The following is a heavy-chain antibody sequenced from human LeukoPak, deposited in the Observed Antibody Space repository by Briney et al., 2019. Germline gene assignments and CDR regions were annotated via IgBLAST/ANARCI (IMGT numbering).Heavy chain of an antibody. CDR1: GGSFSGYY. CDR2: INHSGST. V-gene: IGHV4-34*01. CDR3: SGSFRRYYDF. J-gene: IGHJ4*02. Sequence: SETLSLTCAVYGGSFSGYYWSWIRQPPGKGLEWIGEINHSGSTNYNPSLKSRVTRSVDTSKNQFSLKLSSVTAADTAVYYCSGSFRRYYDFWGQGTLVTVSS.